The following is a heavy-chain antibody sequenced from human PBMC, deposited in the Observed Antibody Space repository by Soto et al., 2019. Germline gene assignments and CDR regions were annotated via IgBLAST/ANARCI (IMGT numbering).Heavy chain of an antibody. CDR2: VSWNSGSI. J-gene: IGHJ4*02. Sequence: EVQLVESGGGLVQPGRSLRPSCAASGFTFDDYAMHWVRQAPGKGLEGVSGVSWNSGSIGYADSVKGRFTISRDNAKNSMYLQMNSLRAEDTALYYCAKGTWYQLLPFSYFDYWGQGTLVTVSS. D-gene: IGHD2-2*01. CDR3: AKGTWYQLLPFSYFDY. CDR1: GFTFDDYA. V-gene: IGHV3-9*01.